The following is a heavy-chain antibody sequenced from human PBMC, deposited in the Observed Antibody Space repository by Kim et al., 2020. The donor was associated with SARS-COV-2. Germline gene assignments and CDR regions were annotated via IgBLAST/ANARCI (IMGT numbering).Heavy chain of an antibody. D-gene: IGHD6-6*01. CDR2: ISYDGSNK. V-gene: IGHV3-30-3*01. CDR1: GFTFSSYA. J-gene: IGHJ6*02. Sequence: GGSLRLSCAASGFTFSSYAMHWVRQAPGKGLEWVAVISYDGSNKYYADSVKGRFTISRDNSKNTLYLQMNSLRAEDTAVYYCASSSCEAYYCGFDVWG. CDR3: ASSSCEAYYCGFDV.